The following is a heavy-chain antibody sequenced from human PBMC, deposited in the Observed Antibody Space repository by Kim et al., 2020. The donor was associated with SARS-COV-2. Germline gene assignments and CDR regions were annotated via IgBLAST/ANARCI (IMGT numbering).Heavy chain of an antibody. CDR2: IWYDGSNK. D-gene: IGHD2-8*01. CDR3: ARGVYFLYGPLGMDV. CDR1: GFTFSSYG. J-gene: IGHJ6*02. Sequence: GGSLRLSCAASGFTFSSYGMHWVRQAPGKGLEWVAVIWYDGSNKYYADSVKGRFTISRDNSKNTLYLQMNSLRAEDTAVYYCARGVYFLYGPLGMDVWGQGTTVTVSS. V-gene: IGHV3-33*01.